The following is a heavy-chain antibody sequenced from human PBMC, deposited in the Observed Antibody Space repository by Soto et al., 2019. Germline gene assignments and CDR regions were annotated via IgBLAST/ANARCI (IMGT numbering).Heavy chain of an antibody. CDR2: ISSSSSYT. J-gene: IGHJ6*02. D-gene: IGHD6-6*01. CDR3: ARDLDSSFYSENYYYYGMDV. Sequence: LRLSCAASGFTFGDYYMSWIRQAPGKGLEWVSYISSSSSYTNYADSVKGRFTISRDNSKNTLYLQMNSLRAEDTAVYYCARDLDSSFYSENYYYYGMDVWGQGTTVTVSS. CDR1: GFTFGDYY. V-gene: IGHV3-11*06.